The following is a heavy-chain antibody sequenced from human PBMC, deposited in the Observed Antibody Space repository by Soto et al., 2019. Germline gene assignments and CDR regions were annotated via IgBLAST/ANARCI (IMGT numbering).Heavy chain of an antibody. V-gene: IGHV3-53*01. Sequence: EVKLVESGGGLMSPGGSLRLSCAASGFSVGGNHLSWVRQAPGKGLEWVAVIHTSGDAYYTDSVKGRFTISRDNSKNMVYLQMNSLRVGDTAMYFCARGVNDDARGQGTLVTVSS. CDR2: IHTSGDA. CDR3: ARGVNDDA. D-gene: IGHD2-8*01. CDR1: GFSVGGNH. J-gene: IGHJ5*02.